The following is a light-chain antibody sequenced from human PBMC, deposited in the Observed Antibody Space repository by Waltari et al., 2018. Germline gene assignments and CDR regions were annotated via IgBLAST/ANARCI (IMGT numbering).Light chain of an antibody. J-gene: IGLJ1*01. V-gene: IGLV2-14*01. CDR3: SSYTSSSTLLYV. Sequence: QSALTQPPSVSGSPGQSVTISCTGTSSDVGGYNSVPWYQQHPGTAPPLMIYEVSNRPSGVSNRFSGSKSGNTASLTISVLQAEDEAEYYCSSYTSSSTLLYVFGTGTKVTVL. CDR2: EVS. CDR1: SSDVGGYNS.